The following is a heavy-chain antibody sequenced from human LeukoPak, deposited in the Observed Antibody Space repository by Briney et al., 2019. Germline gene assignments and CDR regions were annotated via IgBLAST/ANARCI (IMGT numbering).Heavy chain of an antibody. CDR3: ARERRDGYNPMYCFDY. Sequence: GASVKVSCKASGGTFSSYAISWVRQAPGQGLEWMGRIIPILGIANYAQKFQGRVTITADKSTSTAYVELSSLRSEDTAVYYCARERRDGYNPMYCFDYWGQGTLVTVSS. CDR1: GGTFSSYA. D-gene: IGHD5-12*01. J-gene: IGHJ4*02. CDR2: IIPILGIA. V-gene: IGHV1-69*04.